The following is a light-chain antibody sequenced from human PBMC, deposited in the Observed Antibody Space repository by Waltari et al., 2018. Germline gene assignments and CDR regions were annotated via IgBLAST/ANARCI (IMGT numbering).Light chain of an antibody. V-gene: IGKV1-39*01. CDR2: GDY. CDR1: QDKHNM. CDR3: QQNYSIPWT. J-gene: IGKJ1*01. Sequence: TCRASQDKHNMLDWYQQKPGKAPKLLIYGDYRLHSGVPSRFSGSGSGTDFIVTISSLQPDDSATYYWQQNYSIPWTFGQGTKVEIK.